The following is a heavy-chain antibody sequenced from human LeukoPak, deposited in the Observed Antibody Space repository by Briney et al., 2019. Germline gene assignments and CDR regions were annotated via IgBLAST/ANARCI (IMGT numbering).Heavy chain of an antibody. D-gene: IGHD2-2*02. V-gene: IGHV5-51*01. J-gene: IGHJ4*02. CDR1: GYSFTSYW. CDR2: IYPGDSDT. Sequence: GESLKISCKGSGYSFTSYWIGWVRQMPGKGLEWMGLIYPGDSDTRYSPSFQGQVTISADKSISTAYLQWSSLKASDTAMYYCARGPLGYCSSTSCYSFDYWGQGTLVTVSS. CDR3: ARGPLGYCSSTSCYSFDY.